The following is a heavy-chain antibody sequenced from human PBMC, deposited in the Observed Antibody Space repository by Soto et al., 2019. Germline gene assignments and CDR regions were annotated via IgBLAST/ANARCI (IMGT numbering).Heavy chain of an antibody. CDR3: ARVNPKKDYYDSSGYYDY. J-gene: IGHJ4*02. CDR1: GGTFSSYS. Sequence: ASVKVSCKASGGTFSSYSISWVRQAPGQVLEWMGWIIPIFGTANYAQKFQGRVTITADESTSTAYMELSSLRSEDTAVYYCARVNPKKDYYDSSGYYDYWGQGTLVTVSS. V-gene: IGHV1-69*13. CDR2: IIPIFGTA. D-gene: IGHD3-22*01.